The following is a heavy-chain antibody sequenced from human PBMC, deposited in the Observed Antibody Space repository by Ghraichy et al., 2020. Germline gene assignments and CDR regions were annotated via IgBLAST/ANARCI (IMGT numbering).Heavy chain of an antibody. CDR1: GFTFSDSA. CDR2: VRSKANNYAT. Sequence: ESLNISCAASGFTFSDSAIHWVRQASGKGLEWVGRVRSKANNYATTYAESVKGRFTVSRDDSKNTAYLQMNSLKIEDSAMYYCTRLAEAGKVGFDCWGQGTLVTVSS. D-gene: IGHD3-10*01. V-gene: IGHV3-73*01. CDR3: TRLAEAGKVGFDC. J-gene: IGHJ4*02.